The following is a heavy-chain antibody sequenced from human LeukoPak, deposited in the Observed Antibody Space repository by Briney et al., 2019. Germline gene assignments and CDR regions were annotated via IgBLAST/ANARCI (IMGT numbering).Heavy chain of an antibody. CDR1: RFTFSSYA. CDR3: ARNSYYYGSRTYYYYYYYMDV. Sequence: GGSLRLSCAASRFTFSSYAMSWVRQAPGKGREWVSAISGSGGSTYYADSVKGRFTISRDNAKNSLYLQMNSLTAEDTAVYYCARNSYYYGSRTYYYYYYYMDVWGKGTTVTVSS. D-gene: IGHD3-10*01. J-gene: IGHJ6*03. CDR2: ISGSGGST. V-gene: IGHV3-23*01.